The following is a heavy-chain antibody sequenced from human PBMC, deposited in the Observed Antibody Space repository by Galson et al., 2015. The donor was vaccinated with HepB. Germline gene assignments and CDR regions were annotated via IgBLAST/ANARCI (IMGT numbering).Heavy chain of an antibody. CDR3: AYGFDV. CDR1: GDSVSANSAA. V-gene: IGHV6-1*01. CDR2: TYYRSKWYY. Sequence: CAISGDSVSANSAAWNWIRQSPSRGFEWLGRTYYRSKWYYDYAESVKGRININPDTSRNQFSLQLNSMTPEDTAVYYCAYGFDVWGPGTTVTVSS. J-gene: IGHJ6*02.